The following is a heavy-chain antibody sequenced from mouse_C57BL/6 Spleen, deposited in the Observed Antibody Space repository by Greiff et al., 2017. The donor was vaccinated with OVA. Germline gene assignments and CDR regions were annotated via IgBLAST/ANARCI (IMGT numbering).Heavy chain of an antibody. CDR1: GFPLTSYA. CDR2: IWTGGGT. CDR3: ARNRGTWGTYYFDY. V-gene: IGHV2-9-1*01. J-gene: IGHJ2*01. Sequence: VKLMESGPGLVAPSQSLSITCTVSGFPLTSYAISWVRQPPGKGLEWLGVIWTGGGTNYNSALKSRLSISKDNSKSQVFLKMNSLQTDDTARDYCARNRGTWGTYYFDYWGQGTTLTVSS. D-gene: IGHD3-3*01.